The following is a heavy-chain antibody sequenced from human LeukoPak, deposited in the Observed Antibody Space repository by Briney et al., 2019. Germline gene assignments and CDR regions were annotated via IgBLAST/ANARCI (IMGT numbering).Heavy chain of an antibody. CDR3: ARDLHPAAAPDAFDI. CDR1: GYTFTSYG. CDR2: ISAYNGNT. Sequence: GASVKVSCKASGYTFTSYGISWVRQAPGQGLEWMGWISAYNGNTNYAQKLQGRVTMTTDTSTSTAYMELRSLRSDDTAVYYCARDLHPAAAPDAFDIWGQGTMVTVSS. D-gene: IGHD6-13*01. J-gene: IGHJ3*02. V-gene: IGHV1-18*01.